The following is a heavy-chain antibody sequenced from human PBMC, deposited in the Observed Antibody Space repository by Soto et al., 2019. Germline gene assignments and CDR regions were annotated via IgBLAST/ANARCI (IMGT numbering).Heavy chain of an antibody. V-gene: IGHV1-69*12. CDR2: IIPIFGTA. J-gene: IGHJ6*02. Sequence: QVQLVQSGAEVKKPGSSVEVSCKASGGTFSSYAISWVRQAPGQGLEWMGGIIPIFGTANYAQKFQGRVTITADESTSTAYMELSSLRSEDTAVYYCARDGPGLERPWGLGYYYGMDVWGQGTTVTVSS. CDR3: ARDGPGLERPWGLGYYYGMDV. D-gene: IGHD1-1*01. CDR1: GGTFSSYA.